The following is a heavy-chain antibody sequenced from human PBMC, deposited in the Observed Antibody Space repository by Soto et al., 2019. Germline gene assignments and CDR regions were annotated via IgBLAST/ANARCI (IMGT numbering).Heavy chain of an antibody. D-gene: IGHD3-22*01. CDR2: ICNSGTT. J-gene: IGHJ6*03. CDR1: GGSIRSYC. Sequence: QVQLQESGPTLVKPSETLSLTCTVSGGSIRSYCWTWIRRPPGVGLEWIGCICNSGTTNYNPSLKSRVPISIDTQKNQFSLQLSSVTVADTAFYYSAGGGSIVVVTRRLMDVWGKGTTVTVSS. V-gene: IGHV4-59*03. CDR3: AGGGSIVVVTRRLMDV.